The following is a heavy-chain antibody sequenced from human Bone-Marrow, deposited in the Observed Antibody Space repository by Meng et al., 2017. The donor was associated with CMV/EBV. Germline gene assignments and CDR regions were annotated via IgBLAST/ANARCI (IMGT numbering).Heavy chain of an antibody. Sequence: GGSLRLSCAATGFTFSNYNFHWVRQAPGKGLEWVAVISYDGSNKYYADSVKGRFTISRDNSKNTLYLQMNSLRAEDTAVYYCARDRAVDIVASGYFDYCGQGTLVTVSS. CDR2: ISYDGSNK. D-gene: IGHD5-12*01. V-gene: IGHV3-30-3*01. J-gene: IGHJ4*02. CDR1: GFTFSNYN. CDR3: ARDRAVDIVASGYFDY.